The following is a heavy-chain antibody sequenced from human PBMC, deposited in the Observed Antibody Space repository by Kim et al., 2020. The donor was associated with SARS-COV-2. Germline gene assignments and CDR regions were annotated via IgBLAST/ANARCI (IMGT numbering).Heavy chain of an antibody. V-gene: IGHV4-59*01. CDR2: IYYSGST. CDR1: GGSISSYY. D-gene: IGHD3-22*01. J-gene: IGHJ4*02. Sequence: SETLSLTCTVSGGSISSYYWSWIRQPPGKGLEWIGYIYYSGSTNYNPSLKSRVTISVDTSKNQFSLKLSSVTAADTAVYYCARMYYNDSSGVDYWGQGTLVTVSS. CDR3: ARMYYNDSSGVDY.